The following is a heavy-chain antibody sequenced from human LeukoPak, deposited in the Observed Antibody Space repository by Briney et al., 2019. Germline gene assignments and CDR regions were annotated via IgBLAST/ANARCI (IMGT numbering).Heavy chain of an antibody. CDR1: GGSISSSSYY. CDR2: IYYSGST. CDR3: ARERSSSWYGGYYYGMDV. Sequence: SETLSLTCTVSGGSISSSSYYWGWIRQPPGKGLEWIGSIYYSGSTYYNPSLKSRVTISVDTSKNQFSLKLSSVTAADTAVYYCARERSSSWYGGYYYGMDVWGQGTTVTVSS. V-gene: IGHV4-39*02. J-gene: IGHJ6*02. D-gene: IGHD6-13*01.